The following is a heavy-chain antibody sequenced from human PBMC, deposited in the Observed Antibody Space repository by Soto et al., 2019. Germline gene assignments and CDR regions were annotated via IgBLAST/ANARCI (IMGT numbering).Heavy chain of an antibody. Sequence: GESLKISCAASGFTFSSYGMHWVRQAPGKGLEWVAVIWYDGSNKYYADSVKGRFTISRDNSKNTLYLQMNSLRAEDTAVYYCARGPAHYYDILTGYPQPIDYWGQGXLVTVSS. V-gene: IGHV3-33*01. D-gene: IGHD3-9*01. CDR3: ARGPAHYYDILTGYPQPIDY. CDR2: IWYDGSNK. J-gene: IGHJ4*02. CDR1: GFTFSSYG.